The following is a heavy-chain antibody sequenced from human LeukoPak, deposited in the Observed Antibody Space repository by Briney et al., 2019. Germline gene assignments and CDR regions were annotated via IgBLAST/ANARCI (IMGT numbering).Heavy chain of an antibody. CDR3: ARLGPVWVQGEDY. J-gene: IGHJ4*02. D-gene: IGHD3-10*01. CDR1: GGSISSSSYY. CDR2: IYYSGST. V-gene: IGHV4-39*01. Sequence: SETLSLTCTVSGGSISSSSYYWGWIRQPPGKGLKWIGSIYYSGSTYYNPSLKSRVTISVDTSKNQFSLKLSSVTAADTAVYYCARLGPVWVQGEDYWGQGTLVTVSS.